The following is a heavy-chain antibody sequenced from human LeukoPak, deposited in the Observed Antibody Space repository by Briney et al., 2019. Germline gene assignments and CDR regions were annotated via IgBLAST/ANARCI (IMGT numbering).Heavy chain of an antibody. V-gene: IGHV4-61*08. CDR1: GGSISSGGYS. CDR2: ISYSGTT. D-gene: IGHD3-22*01. Sequence: SETLSLTCAVSGGSISSGGYSWSWIRQPPGKGLEWIGYISYSGTTNYNPSLKSRVTISVDTSKNQFSLKLSSVTAADTAVYFCARDHGGYYNDYWGQGTLVTVSS. J-gene: IGHJ4*02. CDR3: ARDHGGYYNDY.